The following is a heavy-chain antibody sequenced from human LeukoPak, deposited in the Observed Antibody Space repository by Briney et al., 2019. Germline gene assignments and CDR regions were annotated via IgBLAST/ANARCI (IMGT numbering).Heavy chain of an antibody. J-gene: IGHJ4*02. CDR2: ISYSGNT. D-gene: IGHD2-15*01. CDR1: GDSISSSNYY. V-gene: IGHV4-39*01. Sequence: SETLSLTCTVSGDSISSSNYYWGWIRQPPGKGLDWIGSISYSGNTYHNPSVKSRVTISVDTSKNQFSLKLSSVTAADTAVYYCASVSKTVVAATVDYWGEGTLVTVSS. CDR3: ASVSKTVVAATVDY.